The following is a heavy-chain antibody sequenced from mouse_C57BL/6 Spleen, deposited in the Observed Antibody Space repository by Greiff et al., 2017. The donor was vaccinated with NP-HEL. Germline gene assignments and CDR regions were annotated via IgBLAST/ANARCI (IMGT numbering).Heavy chain of an antibody. CDR3: ARNGENWDEDAMDY. CDR1: GFTFSDYY. Sequence: EVKLVESGGGLVQPGGSLKLSCAASGFTFSDYYMYWVRQTPEKRLEWVAYISNGGGSTYYPDTVKGRFTISRDNAKNTLYLQRSRMKTEDTDMYYSARNGENWDEDAMDYWGQGTSVTVSS. CDR2: ISNGGGST. D-gene: IGHD4-1*01. V-gene: IGHV5-12*01. J-gene: IGHJ4*01.